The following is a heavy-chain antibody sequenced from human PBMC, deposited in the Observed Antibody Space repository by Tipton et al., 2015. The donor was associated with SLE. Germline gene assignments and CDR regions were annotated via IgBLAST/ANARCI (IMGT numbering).Heavy chain of an antibody. J-gene: IGHJ3*02. CDR3: ASGRITMVRGVTAFDI. Sequence: GSLRLSCAASGFTFSSYWMSWVRQAPGKGLEWVANIKQDGSEKYYVDSVKGRFTISRDNAKNSLYLQMNSLRAEDTAVYYCASGRITMVRGVTAFDIWGQGTMVTVSS. CDR2: IKQDGSEK. D-gene: IGHD3-10*01. CDR1: GFTFSSYW. V-gene: IGHV3-7*01.